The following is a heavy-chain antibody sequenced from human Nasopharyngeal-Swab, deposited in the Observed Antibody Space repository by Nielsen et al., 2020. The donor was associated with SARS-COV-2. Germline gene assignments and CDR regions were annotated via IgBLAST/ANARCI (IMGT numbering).Heavy chain of an antibody. CDR1: GFTFSSYA. D-gene: IGHD4/OR15-4a*01. CDR3: AKDGGLTTFPYYYYGMDV. Sequence: GGSLRLSCAASGFTFSSYAMSWVRQAPGKGLEWVSAISGSGGSTYYADSVKGRFTISRDNSKNTLYLQMNSLRAEDTAVYYCAKDGGLTTFPYYYYGMDVWDQGTTVTVSS. J-gene: IGHJ6*02. CDR2: ISGSGGST. V-gene: IGHV3-23*01.